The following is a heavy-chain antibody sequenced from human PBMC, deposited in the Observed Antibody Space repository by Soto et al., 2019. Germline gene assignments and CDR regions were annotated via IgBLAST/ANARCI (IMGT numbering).Heavy chain of an antibody. J-gene: IGHJ3*02. CDR3: ASLLDSFDI. V-gene: IGHV3-21*01. CDR1: GFTFSSYS. CDR2: ISSRSSYI. D-gene: IGHD2-21*01. Sequence: EVQLVESGGGLVKPGGSLRLSCAASGFTFSSYSMKWVRQAPGKGLEWVSSISSRSSYIYYADSVKGRFTISSDNAKNSLYLQMNSLRAEDTAGYYCASLLDSFDIWGQGTIVTFSS.